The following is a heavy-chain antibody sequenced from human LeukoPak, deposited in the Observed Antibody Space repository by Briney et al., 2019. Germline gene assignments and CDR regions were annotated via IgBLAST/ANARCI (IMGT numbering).Heavy chain of an antibody. CDR3: ARSSSWYGPFDY. J-gene: IGHJ4*02. V-gene: IGHV3-48*03. CDR1: GFTFSSYE. CDR2: ISSSGCTI. D-gene: IGHD6-13*01. Sequence: GGSLRLSCAASGFTFSSYEMNWVRQAPGKGLEWVSYISSSGCTIYYADSVKGRFTISRDNAKNSLYLQMNSLRAEDTAVYYCARSSSWYGPFDYWGQGTLVTVSS.